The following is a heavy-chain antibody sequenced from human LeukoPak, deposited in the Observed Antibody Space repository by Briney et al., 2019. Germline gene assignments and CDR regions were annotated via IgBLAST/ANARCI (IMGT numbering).Heavy chain of an antibody. CDR2: IYYSGST. Sequence: PSETLSLTCTVSGGSISSGDYYWSWIRQHPGKGLEWIGYIYYSGSTYYNPSLKSRISISVDTSKNQFSLKLSSVTAADTAVYYCARSLAAAEGGYFDYWGQGTLVTVSS. V-gene: IGHV4-31*03. CDR3: ARSLAAAEGGYFDY. D-gene: IGHD6-13*01. J-gene: IGHJ4*02. CDR1: GGSISSGDYY.